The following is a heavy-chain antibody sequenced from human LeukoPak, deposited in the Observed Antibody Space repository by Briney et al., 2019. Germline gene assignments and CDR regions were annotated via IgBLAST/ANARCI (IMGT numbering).Heavy chain of an antibody. CDR3: AREKKDVYYYYSMDV. CDR1: GYTFTSYG. V-gene: IGHV1-18*01. Sequence: ASVKVSCKASGYTFTSYGISWVRQAPGQGLEWMGWISAYNGNTNYAQKLQGRVTMTTDTSTSTAYMELSRLGSDDTAVYYCAREKKDVYYYYSMDVWGQGTTVTVSS. J-gene: IGHJ6*02. D-gene: IGHD2-15*01. CDR2: ISAYNGNT.